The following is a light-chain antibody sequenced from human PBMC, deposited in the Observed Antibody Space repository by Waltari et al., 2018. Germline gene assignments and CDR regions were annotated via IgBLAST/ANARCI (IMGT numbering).Light chain of an antibody. Sequence: QAALTQPTSMSGSPGQSVTISCTGTSSDIGGYNRVSWYQQYPGKAPKLMIYEVSQRPSGVSDRFSVSKSGNTPSLTISGRHAEDQADYYCSSYAGRNTFVLFGGGTRLTVL. CDR1: SSDIGGYNR. V-gene: IGLV2-8*01. J-gene: IGLJ2*01. CDR2: EVS. CDR3: SSYAGRNTFVL.